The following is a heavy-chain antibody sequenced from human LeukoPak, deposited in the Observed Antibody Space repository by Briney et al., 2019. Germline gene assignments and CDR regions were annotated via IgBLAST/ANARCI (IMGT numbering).Heavy chain of an antibody. CDR3: ARDAAATEDYYYYMDV. CDR2: IYTSGST. CDR1: GGSISSYY. Sequence: IPSETLSLTCTVSGGSISSYYWSWIRQPAGKGLEWIGRIYTSGSTNYNPSLKSRVTMSVDTSKNQFSLKLSSVTAAHPAVYYFARDAAATEDYYYYMDVWGKGTTVTVSS. D-gene: IGHD6-13*01. V-gene: IGHV4-4*07. J-gene: IGHJ6*03.